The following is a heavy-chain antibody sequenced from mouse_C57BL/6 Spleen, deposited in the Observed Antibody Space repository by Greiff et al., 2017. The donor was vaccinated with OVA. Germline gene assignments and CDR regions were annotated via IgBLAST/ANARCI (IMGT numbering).Heavy chain of an antibody. J-gene: IGHJ2*01. CDR3: ARYYYGSSYSYYFDY. Sequence: QVQLQQPGAELVMPGASVKLSCKASGYTFTSYWMHWVKQRPGQGLEWIGEIDPSDSYTNYNQKFKGKSTLTVDKSYSTAYMQLSSLTSEDSAVYYCARYYYGSSYSYYFDYWGQGTTLTVSS. D-gene: IGHD1-1*01. V-gene: IGHV1-69*01. CDR1: GYTFTSYW. CDR2: IDPSDSYT.